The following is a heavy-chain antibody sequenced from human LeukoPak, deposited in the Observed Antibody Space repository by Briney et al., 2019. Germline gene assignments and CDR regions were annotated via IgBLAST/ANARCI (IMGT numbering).Heavy chain of an antibody. CDR3: AKDLLQTFFFDSSGYYSDAFGM. V-gene: IGHV3-23*01. Sequence: GGSLRLSCAASEFTFSNFAMRWVRQAPGKGLEWVSTISGSGDNTYYADSVKGRFTISRDNSKNTLSLHMNTLRAEDTAVYYCAKDLLQTFFFDSSGYYSDAFGMWGQGTMVTVSP. D-gene: IGHD3-22*01. CDR2: ISGSGDNT. J-gene: IGHJ3*02. CDR1: EFTFSNFA.